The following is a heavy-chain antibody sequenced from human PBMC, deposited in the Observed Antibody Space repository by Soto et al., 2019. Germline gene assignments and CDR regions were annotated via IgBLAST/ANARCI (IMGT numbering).Heavy chain of an antibody. J-gene: IGHJ6*03. Sequence: SETLSLTCTVSGGSISSYYWSWIRQPPGKGLEWIGYIYYSGSTNYNPSLKSRVTISVDTSKNQFSLKLSSVTAADTAVYYCARGLGVVVPAAKWYYYYYMDVWGKGTTVTVSS. CDR1: GGSISSYY. CDR2: IYYSGST. CDR3: ARGLGVVVPAAKWYYYYYMDV. V-gene: IGHV4-59*01. D-gene: IGHD2-2*01.